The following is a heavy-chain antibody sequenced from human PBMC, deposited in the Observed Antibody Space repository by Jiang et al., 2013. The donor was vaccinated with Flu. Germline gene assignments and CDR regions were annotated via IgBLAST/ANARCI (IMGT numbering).Heavy chain of an antibody. CDR3: ARDSRLHYGGNGAY. CDR1: GFTFSSYA. D-gene: IGHD4-23*01. V-gene: IGHV3-30-3*01. CDR2: ISYDGSNK. J-gene: IGHJ4*02. Sequence: VQLVESGGGVVQPGRSLRLSCAASGFTFSSYAMHWVRQAPGKGLEWVAVISYDGSNKYYADSVKGRFTISRDNSKNTLYLQMNSLRAEDTAVYYCARDSRLHYGGNGAYWGQGTLVTVSS.